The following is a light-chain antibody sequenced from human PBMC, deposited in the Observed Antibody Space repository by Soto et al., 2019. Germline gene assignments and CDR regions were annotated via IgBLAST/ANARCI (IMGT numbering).Light chain of an antibody. J-gene: IGLJ1*01. CDR3: SSFTSVSTLAHV. Sequence: QSVLTQPASVSGSPGQSITMSCTGTSNDVGNYKYVSWYQQHPGKAPKLVIYEVSNRPSGISTRFSGSKSGNTASLTISGLQPEDESDYYCSSFTSVSTLAHVFRAGTNVTV. CDR2: EVS. CDR1: SNDVGNYKY. V-gene: IGLV2-14*01.